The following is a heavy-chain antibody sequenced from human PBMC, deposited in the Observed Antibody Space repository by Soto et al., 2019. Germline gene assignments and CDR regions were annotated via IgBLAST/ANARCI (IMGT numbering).Heavy chain of an antibody. CDR3: ARDRSGGLPPNWFDP. CDR1: GGTFSSYT. CDR2: IIPILGIA. D-gene: IGHD3-10*01. J-gene: IGHJ5*02. Sequence: SVTVSCQASGGTFSSYTISWVRQAPGQGLEWMGRIIPILGIANYAQKFQGRVTITADKSTSTAYMELSSVTAADTAVYYCARDRSGGLPPNWFDPWGQGTLVTVSS. V-gene: IGHV1-69*04.